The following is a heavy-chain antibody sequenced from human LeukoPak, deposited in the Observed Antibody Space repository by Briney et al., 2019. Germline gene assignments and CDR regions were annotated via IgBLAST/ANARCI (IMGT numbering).Heavy chain of an antibody. CDR1: GDTFRNYA. CDR3: ARVVTTIPS. D-gene: IGHD2-21*02. J-gene: IGHJ5*02. V-gene: IGHV1-69*11. Sequence: SVKVSCKASGDTFRNYAIYWVRQAPGQGLEWMGRIVSFHGATNYAQNFQGRVTITADESTSTAYMELSGLRSEDTAVYYCARVVTTIPSWGQGTRVIVS. CDR2: IVSFHGAT.